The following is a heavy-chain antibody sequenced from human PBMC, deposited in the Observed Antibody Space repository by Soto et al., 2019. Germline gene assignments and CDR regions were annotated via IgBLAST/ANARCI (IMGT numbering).Heavy chain of an antibody. Sequence: EVQLVESGGGLVQPGRSLRLSCAASGFTFDDYAMHWVRQAPGKGLEWVSGISWDSGSIGYADSVKGRFTISRDNAKNSLYLKMNSMRAEDTALYYCAKGGYYGSGAFWYYYGMDVWGQGTTVTVSS. D-gene: IGHD3-10*01. V-gene: IGHV3-9*01. CDR1: GFTFDDYA. CDR3: AKGGYYGSGAFWYYYGMDV. CDR2: ISWDSGSI. J-gene: IGHJ6*02.